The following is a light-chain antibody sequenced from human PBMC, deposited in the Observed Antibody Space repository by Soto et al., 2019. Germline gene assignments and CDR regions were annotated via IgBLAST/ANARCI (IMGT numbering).Light chain of an antibody. CDR3: QQYDTYLT. V-gene: IGKV3D-15*01. CDR2: GAS. CDR1: QSLTST. J-gene: IGKJ1*01. Sequence: EIVMTQSPATLSVSPGERATLSCRASQSLTSTVAWYQQKPGQAPRLLIYGASSRATGIPDRFSGSGSGTEFTLTINSLQPDDFATYYCQQYDTYLTFGQGTKVDIK.